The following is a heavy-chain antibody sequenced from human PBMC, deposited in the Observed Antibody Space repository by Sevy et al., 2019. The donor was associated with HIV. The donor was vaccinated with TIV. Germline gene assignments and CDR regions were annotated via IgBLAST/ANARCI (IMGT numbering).Heavy chain of an antibody. CDR3: ARDRSLLYGHYDSSGHTDY. J-gene: IGHJ4*02. Sequence: ASVKVSCKASGYTFTSYGISWVRQAPGQGLEWMGWISAYNGNTNYAQKLQGRVTMTTDTSTSTAYMELRSLRSDDTAVYYCARDRSLLYGHYDSSGHTDYWGQGTLVTVSS. CDR2: ISAYNGNT. D-gene: IGHD3-22*01. CDR1: GYTFTSYG. V-gene: IGHV1-18*04.